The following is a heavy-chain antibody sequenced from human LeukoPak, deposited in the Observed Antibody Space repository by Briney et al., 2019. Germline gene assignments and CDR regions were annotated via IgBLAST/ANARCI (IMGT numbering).Heavy chain of an antibody. J-gene: IGHJ4*02. Sequence: GGSLRLSCAASGFTFSSYAMSWVRQAPGKGLEWVSAISGSGGSIYYADSVKGRFTISRDNSKNTLYLQMNSLRAEDTAVYYCAKDLDLAPYYFDYWGQGTLVTVSS. D-gene: IGHD3-3*01. CDR1: GFTFSSYA. CDR2: ISGSGGSI. CDR3: AKDLDLAPYYFDY. V-gene: IGHV3-23*01.